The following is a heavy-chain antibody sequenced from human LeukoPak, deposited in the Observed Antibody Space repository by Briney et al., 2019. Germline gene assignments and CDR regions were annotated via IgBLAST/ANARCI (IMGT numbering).Heavy chain of an antibody. CDR2: INLNSGGT. CDR1: GYTFTGYY. CDR3: ARDGDYYHSSGFSDY. V-gene: IGHV1-2*02. Sequence: ASVKVSCKASGYTFTGYYMHWVRQAPGQGLEGMGWINLNSGGTNYAQKFQGRVTMTRDTSISTAYMELSRLRSDDTAVYYCARDGDYYHSSGFSDYWGQGTLVTVSS. D-gene: IGHD3-22*01. J-gene: IGHJ4*02.